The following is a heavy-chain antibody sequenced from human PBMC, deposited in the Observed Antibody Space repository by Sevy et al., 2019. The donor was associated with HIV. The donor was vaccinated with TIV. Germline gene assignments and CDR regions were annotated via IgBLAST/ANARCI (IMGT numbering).Heavy chain of an antibody. CDR3: ARDQYYDIGSGLYAMDV. V-gene: IGHV4-61*01. J-gene: IGHJ6*02. Sequence: SESLSLTCSISGASVSSANDYWSWIRQPPGNGLEWIGYVFYFGTTNYNPSLKSRVTISLDMSKKQFSLKLSSVTAADTAVYYCARDQYYDIGSGLYAMDVWGQGTTVSVSS. D-gene: IGHD3-9*01. CDR2: VFYFGTT. CDR1: GASVSSANDY.